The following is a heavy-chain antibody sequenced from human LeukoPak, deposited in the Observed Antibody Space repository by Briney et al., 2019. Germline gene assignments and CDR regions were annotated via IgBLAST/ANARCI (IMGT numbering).Heavy chain of an antibody. Sequence: GGSLRLSCTASGFTFSSYAMSWVRQAPGKGLEWVSVIYSGGSTYYADSVKGRFTISRDNSRNTLYLQMNSLRAEDTAVYYCARDQYYWFDPWGQGTLVTVSS. CDR3: ARDQYYWFDP. CDR1: GFTFSSYA. D-gene: IGHD3-10*01. V-gene: IGHV3-53*01. CDR2: IYSGGST. J-gene: IGHJ5*02.